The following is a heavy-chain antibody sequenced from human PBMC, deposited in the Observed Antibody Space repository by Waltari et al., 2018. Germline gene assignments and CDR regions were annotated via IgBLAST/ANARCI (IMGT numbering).Heavy chain of an antibody. CDR1: GGSFSGYY. CDR2: INHSGST. V-gene: IGHV4-34*01. CDR3: ARGEVVVVAATLYYYYGMDV. Sequence: QVQLQQWGAGLLKPSQTLSLTCAVYGGSFSGYYWSWLRQPPGKGLEWIGEINHSGSTNYNPSLKSRVTISVDTSKNQFSLKLSSVTAADTAVYYCARGEVVVVAATLYYYYGMDVWGQGTTVTVSS. D-gene: IGHD2-15*01. J-gene: IGHJ6*02.